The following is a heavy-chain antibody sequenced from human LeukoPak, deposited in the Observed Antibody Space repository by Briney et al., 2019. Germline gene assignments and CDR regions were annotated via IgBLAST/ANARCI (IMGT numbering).Heavy chain of an antibody. CDR2: MNPNSGNT. Sequence: ASVKVSCKASGYTFTSYDINWVRQATGQGLEWMGWMNPNSGNTGYAQKFQGRVTMTRNTSISTAYMELSSLRSEDTAVYYCAKMVAGTGEVDYWGQGTLVTVSS. J-gene: IGHJ4*02. V-gene: IGHV1-8*01. CDR3: AKMVAGTGEVDY. D-gene: IGHD6-19*01. CDR1: GYTFTSYD.